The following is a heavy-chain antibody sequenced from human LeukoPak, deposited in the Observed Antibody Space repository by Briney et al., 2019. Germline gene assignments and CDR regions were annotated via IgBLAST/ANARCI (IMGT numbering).Heavy chain of an antibody. J-gene: IGHJ4*02. CDR2: ISGSGGST. V-gene: IGHV3-23*01. Sequence: PGGSLRLSCAASGFTFSNYAMSWVRQAPGKGLEWVSAISGSGGSTYSADSVKGRFTISRDNSKNTLYLQMNSLRAEDTAVYYCAKDQVLWFGEPTFDYWGQGTLVTVSS. D-gene: IGHD3-10*01. CDR3: AKDQVLWFGEPTFDY. CDR1: GFTFSNYA.